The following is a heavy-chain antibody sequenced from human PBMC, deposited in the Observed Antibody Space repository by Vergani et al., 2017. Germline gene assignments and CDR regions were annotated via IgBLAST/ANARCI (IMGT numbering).Heavy chain of an antibody. CDR1: GGSISSYY. Sequence: QVQLQESGPGLVKPSETLSLTCTVSGGSISSYYWSWIRQPPGKGLEWIGYIYYSGSTNYNPSLKSRVTISVDTSKNQFSLKLSSVTAADTAVYYCARSGARTDFYVVTDWGQGTLVTVSS. CDR2: IYYSGST. J-gene: IGHJ4*02. V-gene: IGHV4-59*01. D-gene: IGHD3-3*01. CDR3: ARSGARTDFYVVTD.